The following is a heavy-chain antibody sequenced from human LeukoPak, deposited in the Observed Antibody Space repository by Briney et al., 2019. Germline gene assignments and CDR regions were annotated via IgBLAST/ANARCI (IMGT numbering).Heavy chain of an antibody. CDR1: GFTFSSYA. CDR2: VSVTGGST. J-gene: IGHJ4*02. D-gene: IGHD3-22*01. Sequence: GGSLRLSCAVSGFTFSSYAMSWVRQAPGKGLEWVSAVSVTGGSTYYGDSVKGRFTISRDNSKNTLYLQMNSLRAEDTAVYYCAKAPLYYDYRQYYFDYWGQGTLVTVSS. CDR3: AKAPLYYDYRQYYFDY. V-gene: IGHV3-23*01.